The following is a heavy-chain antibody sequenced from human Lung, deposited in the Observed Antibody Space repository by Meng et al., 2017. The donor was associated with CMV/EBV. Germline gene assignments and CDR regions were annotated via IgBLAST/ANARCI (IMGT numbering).Heavy chain of an antibody. Sequence: GEXXKISCRVSGYLFTSYWIGWVRQQPGKGLQWMGIIYPNDADKRYSPSFEGQVTISVDRSINTAYLQWNSLRASDSGIYYCARRPEPYNRRTYFDYWGQGNXVTVSS. V-gene: IGHV5-51*01. CDR1: GYLFTSYW. J-gene: IGHJ4*02. CDR3: ARRPEPYNRRTYFDY. D-gene: IGHD1-14*01. CDR2: IYPNDADK.